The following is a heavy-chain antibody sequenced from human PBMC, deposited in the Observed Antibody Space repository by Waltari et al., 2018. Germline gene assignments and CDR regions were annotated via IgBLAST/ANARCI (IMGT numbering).Heavy chain of an antibody. CDR3: ARDNNFYADDL. D-gene: IGHD1-20*01. V-gene: IGHV3-7*01. J-gene: IGHJ5*02. CDR2: IHPEGVVA. CDR1: GFILKNIW. Sequence: QLVQSGGALVQPGGSRRLSCVPSGFILKNIWMLWVRQAPGKGLQWVAKIHPEGVVANYVDSVKGRFTVSRDNAKNSLYLQMTSLTTDDTAVYFCARDNNFYADDLWGQGAQVTVSS.